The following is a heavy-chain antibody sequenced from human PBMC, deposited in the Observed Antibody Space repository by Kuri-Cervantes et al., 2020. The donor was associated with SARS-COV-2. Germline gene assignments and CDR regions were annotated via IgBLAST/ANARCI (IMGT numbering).Heavy chain of an antibody. V-gene: IGHV4-39*01. CDR2: IYYSGST. J-gene: IGHJ4*02. Sequence: GSLRLSCTVSGGSISSSSYYWGWIRQPPGKGLEWIGSIYYSGSTYYNPSLKSRVTISVDTSKNQFSLKLSSVTAADTAVYYCARGCPRITFGGVIVGHFDYWGQGTLVTVSS. CDR3: ARGCPRITFGGVIVGHFDY. CDR1: GGSISSSSYY. D-gene: IGHD3-16*02.